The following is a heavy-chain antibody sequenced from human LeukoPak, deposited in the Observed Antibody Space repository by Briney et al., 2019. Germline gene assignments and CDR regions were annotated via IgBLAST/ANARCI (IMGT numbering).Heavy chain of an antibody. CDR3: ARTPAYCGGDCYSTFDY. J-gene: IGHJ4*02. Sequence: GGSLRLSCAASVFTFSTYAMSSVRQAPGKGLEWVSAFSVGGGTTYYADSVKGRFTISRDNSKNMLYLQMNSLRAEDTAVYYCARTPAYCGGDCYSTFDYWGQGTLVTVSS. V-gene: IGHV3-23*01. D-gene: IGHD2-21*02. CDR1: VFTFSTYA. CDR2: FSVGGGTT.